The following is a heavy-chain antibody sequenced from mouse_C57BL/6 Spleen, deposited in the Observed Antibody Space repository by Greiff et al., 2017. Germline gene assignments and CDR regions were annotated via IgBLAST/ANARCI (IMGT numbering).Heavy chain of an antibody. CDR3: ARSEYGSSYGTGAMDY. V-gene: IGHV1-74*01. CDR2: IHPSDSDT. J-gene: IGHJ4*01. CDR1: GYTFTSYW. D-gene: IGHD1-1*01. Sequence: QVQLKQPGAELVKPGASVKVSCKASGYTFTSYWMHWVKQRPGQGLEWIGRIHPSDSDTNYNQKFKGKATLTVDKSSSTAYMQLSSLTYEDSAVYYGARSEYGSSYGTGAMDYWGQGTSVTVSS.